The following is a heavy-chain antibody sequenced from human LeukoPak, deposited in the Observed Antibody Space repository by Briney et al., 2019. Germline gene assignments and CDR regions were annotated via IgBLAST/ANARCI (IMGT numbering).Heavy chain of an antibody. CDR3: ACGGYCSSTSCYVHFDY. CDR1: GFTFSNDA. Sequence: GGSLRLSCAASGFTFSNDAMSWVRQAPGKGLEWVSTISANGGGTYYADSVKGRFTISRDNSNNTLYLQMSSLRAEVAAVYYCACGGYCSSTSCYVHFDYWGQGTPVTVSS. D-gene: IGHD2-2*01. V-gene: IGHV3-23*01. J-gene: IGHJ4*02. CDR2: ISANGGGT.